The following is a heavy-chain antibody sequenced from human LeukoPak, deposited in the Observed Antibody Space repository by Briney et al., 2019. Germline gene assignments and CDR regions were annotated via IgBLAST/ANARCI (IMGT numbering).Heavy chain of an antibody. D-gene: IGHD5-12*01. Sequence: GGSLRLSCAASGFTFSSHWIRWVRQAPGKGLVWVSGINRDGSSTSYADSVKGRFTISRDNAKNTLYLQMNSLRAEDRAVYYCARGSGNEPFDYWGQGPLVTVSS. V-gene: IGHV3-74*01. CDR3: ARGSGNEPFDY. CDR1: GFTFSSHW. J-gene: IGHJ4*02. CDR2: INRDGSST.